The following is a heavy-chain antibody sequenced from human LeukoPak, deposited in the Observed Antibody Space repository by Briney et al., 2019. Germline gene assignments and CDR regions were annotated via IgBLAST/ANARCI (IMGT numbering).Heavy chain of an antibody. Sequence: TGGSLRLSCAASGFTFSNYWMHWVRQAPGKGLVWVSRINSDGSSTSYADSVKGRFTISRDNAKNTLYLQMNSLRAEDTAVYYCARERVMYYYGAGSPDYWGQGTLVTVSS. J-gene: IGHJ4*02. CDR2: INSDGSST. V-gene: IGHV3-74*01. D-gene: IGHD3-10*01. CDR1: GFTFSNYW. CDR3: ARERVMYYYGAGSPDY.